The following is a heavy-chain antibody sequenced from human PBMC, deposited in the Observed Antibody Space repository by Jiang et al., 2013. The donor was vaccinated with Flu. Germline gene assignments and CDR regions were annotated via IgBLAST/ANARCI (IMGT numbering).Heavy chain of an antibody. D-gene: IGHD6-13*01. V-gene: IGHV4-39*07. J-gene: IGHJ5*02. CDR2: IYYSGST. CDR3: ARHVSGSSWYVGENNWFDP. CDR1: GGSISSSSYY. Sequence: GLVKPSETLSLTCTVSGGSISSSSYYWGWIRQPPGKGLEWIGSIYYSGSTYYNPSLKSRVTISVDTSKNQFSLKLSSVTAADTAVYYCARHVSGSSWYVGENNWFDPWGQGTLVTVSS.